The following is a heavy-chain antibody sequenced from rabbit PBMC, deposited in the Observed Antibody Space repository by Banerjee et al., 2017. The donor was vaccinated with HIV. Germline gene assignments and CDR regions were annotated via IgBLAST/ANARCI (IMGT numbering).Heavy chain of an antibody. D-gene: IGHD6-1*01. CDR2: IYTGSSGYT. Sequence: QQQLEESGGDLVKPGASLTLTCTASGFSFSSNYWMCWVRQAPGKGLEWIGCIYTGSSGYTYYASWAKGRFTISKTSSTTVTLQMTSLTAADTATYFCARGDIYGYGGYGYVTGYYFKLWGQGTLVTDS. CDR3: ARGDIYGYGGYGYVTGYYFKL. V-gene: IGHV1S45*01. J-gene: IGHJ4*01. CDR1: GFSFSSNYW.